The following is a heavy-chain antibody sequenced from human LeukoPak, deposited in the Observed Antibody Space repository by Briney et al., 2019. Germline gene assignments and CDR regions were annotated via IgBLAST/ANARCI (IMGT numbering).Heavy chain of an antibody. CDR1: GYIYSHYC. D-gene: IGHD2-15*01. V-gene: IGHV3-48*02. J-gene: IGHJ4*02. CDR3: ARDAVGWDY. CDR2: ISSSSSTI. Sequence: GVSLRLLCGASGYIYSHYCMIGVRQASAKGLEWVSYISSSSSTIYYADSVKGRFTISRDNAKNSLYLQMNSLRDEDTAVYYCARDAVGWDYWGQGALVTVSS.